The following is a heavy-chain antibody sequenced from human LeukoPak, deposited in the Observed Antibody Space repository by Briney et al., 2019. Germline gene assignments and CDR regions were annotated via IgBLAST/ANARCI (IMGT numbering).Heavy chain of an antibody. CDR2: IDSSGSTR. CDR3: ARDTVSPLAIARAGAGYMDV. J-gene: IGHJ6*03. CDR1: GFTFGKFD. V-gene: IGHV3-48*03. D-gene: IGHD6-13*01. Sequence: GGSLRLFCVGSGFTFGKFDMKWVRQAPGKGLEWVSYIDSSGSTRYKADSVRGRFTISRDNAKNSLYLQLSSLRPEDTGVYYCARDTVSPLAIARAGAGYMDVWGKGATVIVSS.